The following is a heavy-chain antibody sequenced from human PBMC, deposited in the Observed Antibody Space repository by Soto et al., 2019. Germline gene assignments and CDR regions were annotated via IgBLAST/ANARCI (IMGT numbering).Heavy chain of an antibody. Sequence: GGSLRLSCTAAGITLSTYGMHWVRQAPGKGLEWVSLISWDGGSTYYADSVKGRFTISRDNSKNSLYLQMNSLRTEDTALYYCAKGAGTNWFDPWGQGTLVTVSS. CDR1: GITLSTYG. CDR3: AKGAGTNWFDP. V-gene: IGHV3-43*01. J-gene: IGHJ5*02. CDR2: ISWDGGST.